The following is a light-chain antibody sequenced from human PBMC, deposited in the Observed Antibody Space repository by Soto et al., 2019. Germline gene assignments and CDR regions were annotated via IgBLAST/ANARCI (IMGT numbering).Light chain of an antibody. CDR1: SSNIGAGYD. Sequence: QSVLTQPPSVSGAPGQRVTISCTGSSSNIGAGYDVHWYQQLPGTAPKLLIYGNSNRPSGVPDRFSGSKSGTSASLAITGLQAEDEADYYCQSYHSSLSGSVSGGGTQLTVL. CDR3: QSYHSSLSGSV. J-gene: IGLJ2*01. CDR2: GNS. V-gene: IGLV1-40*01.